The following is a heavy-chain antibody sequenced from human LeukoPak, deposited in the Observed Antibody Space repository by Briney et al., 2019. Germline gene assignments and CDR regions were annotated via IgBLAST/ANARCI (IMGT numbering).Heavy chain of an antibody. CDR3: ATDVAYYYYYYMDV. D-gene: IGHD5-12*01. CDR2: ISGSGGST. J-gene: IGHJ6*03. Sequence: PGGSLRLSCAASGFTFSSYAMSWVRQAPGKGLEWVSAISGSGGSTYYADSVKGRFTISRDNSKNTLHLQMNSLRAEDTAVYYCATDVAYYYYYYMDVWGKGTTVTVSS. V-gene: IGHV3-23*01. CDR1: GFTFSSYA.